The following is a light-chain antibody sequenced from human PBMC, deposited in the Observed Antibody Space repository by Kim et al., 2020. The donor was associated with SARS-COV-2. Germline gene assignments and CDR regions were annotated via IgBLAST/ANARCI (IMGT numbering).Light chain of an antibody. CDR1: SGHRNYA. Sequence: QLVLTQSPYASASLGASVKLTCTLSSGHRNYAIAWHQQQPEKGPRYLMKLNSDGSHSKGDGIPDRFSGSSSGAERYLTISSLQSEDEADYYCQTWGTGIRVFGGGTKLTVL. CDR2: LNSDGSH. CDR3: QTWGTGIRV. J-gene: IGLJ3*02. V-gene: IGLV4-69*01.